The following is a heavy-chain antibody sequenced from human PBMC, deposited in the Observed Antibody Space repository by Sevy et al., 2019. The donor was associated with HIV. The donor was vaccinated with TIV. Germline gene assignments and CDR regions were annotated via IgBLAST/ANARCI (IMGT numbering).Heavy chain of an antibody. J-gene: IGHJ4*02. Sequence: ASVKVSCKVSGYTLTELSIHWVRQAPGKGLQWMGGFDPEPGETIYAQKFQGRVIMTADTSTDTAYMELSRLRSEDTAVYYWATTGPVVTLFDYWGQGTLVTVSS. D-gene: IGHD1-1*01. CDR2: FDPEPGET. CDR1: GYTLTELS. CDR3: ATTGPVVTLFDY. V-gene: IGHV1-24*01.